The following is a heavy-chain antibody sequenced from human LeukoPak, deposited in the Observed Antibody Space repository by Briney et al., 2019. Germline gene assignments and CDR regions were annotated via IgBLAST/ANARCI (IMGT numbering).Heavy chain of an antibody. CDR3: ASILLRGSDWFSLGYYFDY. CDR1: GGSISSYY. V-gene: IGHV4-59*12. CDR2: IYYSGST. J-gene: IGHJ4*02. D-gene: IGHD6-19*01. Sequence: SETLSLTCTVSGGSISSYYWSWIRQPPGKGLEWIGYIYYSGSTNYNPSLKSRVTISVDTSKNQFSLKLSSVTAAGTAVYYCASILLRGSDWFSLGYYFDYWGQGTLVTVSS.